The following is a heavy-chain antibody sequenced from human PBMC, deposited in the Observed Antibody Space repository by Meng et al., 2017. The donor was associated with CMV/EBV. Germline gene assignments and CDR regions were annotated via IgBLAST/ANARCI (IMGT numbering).Heavy chain of an antibody. V-gene: IGHV4-61*01. Sequence: TVSGGSVSSGSYYWSWIRQPPGKGLEWIGYIYYSVSTNYNPSLKSRVTISVDTSKNQFSLKLSSVTAADTAVYYCARLYYDFWSGYDRWGQGTLVTVSS. D-gene: IGHD3-3*01. J-gene: IGHJ5*02. CDR1: GGSVSSGSYY. CDR2: IYYSVST. CDR3: ARLYYDFWSGYDR.